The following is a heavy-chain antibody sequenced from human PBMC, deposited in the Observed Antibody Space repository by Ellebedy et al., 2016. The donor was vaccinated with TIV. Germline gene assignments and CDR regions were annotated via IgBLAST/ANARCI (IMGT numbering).Heavy chain of an antibody. Sequence: GSLRLXXSVSGASINSNSYYWGWIRQPPGKGLEWIGCTFNSGSTNFNPSLKSRVTISVDTSKNQFSLRLSSVTAADTAVYYCARSSYGSGGKPYYSDYWGQGTLVTVSS. V-gene: IGHV4-61*05. J-gene: IGHJ4*02. D-gene: IGHD3-10*01. CDR1: GASINSNSYY. CDR2: TFNSGST. CDR3: ARSSYGSGGKPYYSDY.